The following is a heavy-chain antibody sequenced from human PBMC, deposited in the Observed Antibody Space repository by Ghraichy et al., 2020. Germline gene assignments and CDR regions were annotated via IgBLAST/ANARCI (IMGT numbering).Heavy chain of an antibody. CDR3: VRDGCSGRTCTFYN. Sequence: ETLSLTCVAIGFTFSSYSMNWVRQAPGKGLEWVSYIGSGGSSSYYADSVKGRFTISRDNAKNSVYLDMNSLRAEDTALYYCVRDGCSGRTCTFYNWGQGALVTVSS. J-gene: IGHJ4*02. CDR2: IGSGGSSS. D-gene: IGHD2-15*01. V-gene: IGHV3-48*04. CDR1: GFTFSSYS.